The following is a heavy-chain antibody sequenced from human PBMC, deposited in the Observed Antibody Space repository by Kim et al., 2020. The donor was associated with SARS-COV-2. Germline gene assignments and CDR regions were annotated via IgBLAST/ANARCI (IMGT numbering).Heavy chain of an antibody. Sequence: VNGRFTISRDDSKNTVYRQMNSLKAEDTAIYYCARKSNYDGITYWNYFDHWGQGTLVTVSS. J-gene: IGHJ4*02. D-gene: IGHD3-22*01. CDR3: ARKSNYDGITYWNYFDH. V-gene: IGHV3-73*01.